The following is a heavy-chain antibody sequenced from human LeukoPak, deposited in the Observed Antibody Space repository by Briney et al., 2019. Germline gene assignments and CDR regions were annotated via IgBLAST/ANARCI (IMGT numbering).Heavy chain of an antibody. D-gene: IGHD5-24*01. CDR1: GGTFSSYA. Sequence: SVKVSCKASGGTFSSYAISWVREAPRQGLEWMGGIIPIFGTANYAQKFQGRVTITTDESTSTAYMELSSLRSEDTAVYYCARVAEMATITAYFDYWGQGTLVTVSS. V-gene: IGHV1-69*05. CDR3: ARVAEMATITAYFDY. CDR2: IIPIFGTA. J-gene: IGHJ4*02.